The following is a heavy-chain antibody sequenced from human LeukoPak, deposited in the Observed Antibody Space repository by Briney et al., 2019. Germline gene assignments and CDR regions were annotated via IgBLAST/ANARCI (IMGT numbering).Heavy chain of an antibody. CDR3: ARFGITVVRGGKYYFDY. J-gene: IGHJ4*02. Sequence: SETLSLTCTVSGGSISNYYWSWIRQPPGKGLEWIGHIYYSGATKYNPSHKSRITISVDTSKNQFSLMLSSVTAADTAVYYCARFGITVVRGGKYYFDYWGQGTLVTVSS. CDR1: GGSISNYY. CDR2: IYYSGAT. V-gene: IGHV4-59*08. D-gene: IGHD3-10*01.